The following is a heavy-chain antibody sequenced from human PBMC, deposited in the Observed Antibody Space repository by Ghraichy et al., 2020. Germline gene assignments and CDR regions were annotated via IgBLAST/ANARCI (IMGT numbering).Heavy chain of an antibody. CDR2: ISSSGVTT. V-gene: IGHV3-23*01. CDR1: GFTFSSYA. D-gene: IGHD1-26*01. CDR3: ADLRSGY. Sequence: GESLNISCAASGFTFSSYAMSWVRQAPGKGLEWVSGISSSGVTTYYADSVKGRFTISRDNSKNTLYLQMNSLRAEDTAVYYCADLRSGYWGQGTLVPVSS. J-gene: IGHJ4*02.